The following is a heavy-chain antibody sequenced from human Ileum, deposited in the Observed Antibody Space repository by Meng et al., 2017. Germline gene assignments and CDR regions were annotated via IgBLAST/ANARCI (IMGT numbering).Heavy chain of an antibody. CDR2: LSGSGHAT. V-gene: IGHV3-23*01. CDR3: AKEGPLPYYYGSGSLDY. Sequence: GESLKISCAASGITFSNYAMTWVRQAPGKGLEWVSALSGSGHATYYADSVKGRFTISRDNSKNTLYLQMNSLRAEDTAIYYCAKEGPLPYYYGSGSLDYWGQGTLVTVSS. D-gene: IGHD3-10*01. J-gene: IGHJ4*02. CDR1: GITFSNYA.